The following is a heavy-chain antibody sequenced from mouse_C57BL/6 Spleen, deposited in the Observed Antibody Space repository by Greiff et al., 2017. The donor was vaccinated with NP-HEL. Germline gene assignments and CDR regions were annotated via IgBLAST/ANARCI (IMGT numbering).Heavy chain of an antibody. D-gene: IGHD1-1*01. CDR2: IYPGDGDT. Sequence: VKLVESGAELVKPGASVKISCKASGYAFSSYWMNWVKQRPGKGLEWIGQIYPGDGDTNYNGKFKGKATLTADKSSSTAYMQLSSLTSEDSAVYFCAPNYYGSRYFDYWGQGTTLTVSS. V-gene: IGHV1-80*01. J-gene: IGHJ2*01. CDR3: APNYYGSRYFDY. CDR1: GYAFSSYW.